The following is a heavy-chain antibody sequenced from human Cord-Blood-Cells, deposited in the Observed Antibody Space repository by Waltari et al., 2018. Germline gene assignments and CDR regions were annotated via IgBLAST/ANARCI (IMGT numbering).Heavy chain of an antibody. D-gene: IGHD2-2*01. Sequence: QVQLVQSGAEGKKPGASVKVSCKASGYTFTGYYMHWLRQAPGQRRAWMGWINPNSGGTNYAQKFHGRVTMTRDTSISTAYMELSRLRSDDTAVYYCAKGDCSSTSCYHNYYYYYMDVWGKVTTVTVSS. J-gene: IGHJ6*03. V-gene: IGHV1-2*02. CDR1: GYTFTGYY. CDR2: INPNSGGT. CDR3: AKGDCSSTSCYHNYYYYYMDV.